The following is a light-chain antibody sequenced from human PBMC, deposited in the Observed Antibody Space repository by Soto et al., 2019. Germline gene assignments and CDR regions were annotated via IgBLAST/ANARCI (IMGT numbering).Light chain of an antibody. CDR3: QEYCRAAIT. V-gene: IGKV3D-7*01. Sequence: CRTSQSISTTYLAWYQQKPGQPPRLLIYSASTRATGVPARFSVSGSGTEFDIGMRSRHSGYTAVHYCQEYCRAAITVGGGTKVDIK. CDR2: SAS. CDR1: QSISTTY. J-gene: IGKJ4*01.